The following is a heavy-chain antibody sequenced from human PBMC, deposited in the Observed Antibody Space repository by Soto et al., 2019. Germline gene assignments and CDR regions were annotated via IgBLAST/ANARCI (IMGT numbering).Heavy chain of an antibody. CDR3: ARSGYDSSGYYFHAMDV. CDR2: IGTAGDP. CDR1: GFILSGYD. Sequence: LSCVASGFILSGYDMHWVRQATGEGLEWVSAIGTAGDPYYSGSVKGRFTISGGNAENSVYLQMNSLRAGDTAVYYFARSGYDSSGYYFHAMDVWGPGTTVTASS. J-gene: IGHJ6*02. V-gene: IGHV3-13*05. D-gene: IGHD3-22*01.